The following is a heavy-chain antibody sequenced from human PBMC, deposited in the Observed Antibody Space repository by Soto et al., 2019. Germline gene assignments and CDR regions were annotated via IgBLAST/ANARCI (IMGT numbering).Heavy chain of an antibody. CDR3: AHRVDYYGSGSRYYYGMDV. V-gene: IGHV2-5*01. CDR1: GFSLSTSGVG. Sequence: QITLKESGPTLVKPTQPLTLTCTFSGFSLSTSGVGVGWIRQPPGKALEWLALIYWNDDKRYSPSLKSRLTITKDTSKNQVVLTMTNMDPVDTATYYCAHRVDYYGSGSRYYYGMDVWGQGTTVTVSS. D-gene: IGHD3-10*01. CDR2: IYWNDDK. J-gene: IGHJ6*02.